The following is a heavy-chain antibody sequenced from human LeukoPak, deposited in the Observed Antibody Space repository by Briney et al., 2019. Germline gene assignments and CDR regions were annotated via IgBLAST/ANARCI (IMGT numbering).Heavy chain of an antibody. V-gene: IGHV4-61*05. CDR2: IYYSGST. D-gene: IGHD6-13*01. CDR3: ARVQRGIAAAV. Sequence: SETLSLTCTVSGGSISSSSYYWGWIRQPPGKGLEWIGYIYYSGSTNYNPSLKSRVTISVDTSKNQFSLKLSSVTAADTAVYYCARVQRGIAAAVWGQGTLVTVSS. J-gene: IGHJ4*02. CDR1: GGSISSSSYY.